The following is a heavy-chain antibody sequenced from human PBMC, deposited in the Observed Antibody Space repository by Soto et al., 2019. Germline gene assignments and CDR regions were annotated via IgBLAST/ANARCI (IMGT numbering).Heavy chain of an antibody. V-gene: IGHV1-18*01. J-gene: IGHJ3*01. D-gene: IGHD2-8*01. CDR2: ISAYNGNT. CDR3: CMVTKGGAFDF. CDR1: GYTFTSYG. Sequence: QVQLVQSGAEVKKPGASVKVSCKASGYTFTSYGISWVRQAPGQGLEWMGWISAYNGNTNYAQKLQGRVTMTTDTSPNTGYMEVERLGIDDTAVYYCCMVTKGGAFDFWGQGKMVTVSS.